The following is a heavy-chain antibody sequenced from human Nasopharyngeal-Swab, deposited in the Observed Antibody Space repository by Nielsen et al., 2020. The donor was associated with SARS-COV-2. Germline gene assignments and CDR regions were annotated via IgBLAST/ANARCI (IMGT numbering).Heavy chain of an antibody. CDR2: INHSGST. J-gene: IGHJ5*02. CDR1: GGSFSGYY. Sequence: SETLSLTCAVYGGSFSGYYWSWIRQPPGKGLEWIGEINHSGSTNYNPSLKSRVTISVDTSKNQFSLKLSSVTAADTAVYYCARAKRWLVLRWFDPWGQGTLVTVSS. CDR3: ARAKRWLVLRWFDP. D-gene: IGHD6-19*01. V-gene: IGHV4-34*01.